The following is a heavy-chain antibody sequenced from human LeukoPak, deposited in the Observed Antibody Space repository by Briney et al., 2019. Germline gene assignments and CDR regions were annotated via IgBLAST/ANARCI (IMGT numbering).Heavy chain of an antibody. CDR3: ARAPDYDFWSGYSDY. Sequence: GGSLRLSCEVFGSTFSSYPMSWVRQAPGKGLEWVSAISDSGGSTYYADSVKGRFTISRDSSKNTLYLQMNSLRAEDTAVYYCARAPDYDFWSGYSDYWGQGTLVTVSS. CDR1: GSTFSSYP. D-gene: IGHD3-3*01. CDR2: ISDSGGST. V-gene: IGHV3-23*01. J-gene: IGHJ4*02.